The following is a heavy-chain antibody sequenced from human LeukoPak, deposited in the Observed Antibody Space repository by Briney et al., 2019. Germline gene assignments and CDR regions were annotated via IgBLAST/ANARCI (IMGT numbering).Heavy chain of an antibody. CDR1: GGSISSSNW. J-gene: IGHJ5*02. V-gene: IGHV4-4*02. CDR2: IYHSGST. D-gene: IGHD3-16*02. Sequence: PSGTLSLTCAVSGGSISSSNWWSWVRQPPGKGLEWIGEIYHSGSTNYNPSLKSRVTISVDKSKNQFSLKLSSVTAADTAVYYCARDENGYVWGSFRAWGQGTLVTVSS. CDR3: ARDENGYVWGSFRA.